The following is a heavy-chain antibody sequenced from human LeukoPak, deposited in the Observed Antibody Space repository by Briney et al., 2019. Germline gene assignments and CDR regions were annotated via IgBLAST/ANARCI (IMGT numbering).Heavy chain of an antibody. CDR3: ARTYSRYWYFDL. CDR1: GYTFTSYD. Sequence: ASVKVTCKASGYTFTSYDINWVRQATGQGLEWMGWMNPNSGNTGYAQKFQGRVTMTRNTSISTAYMELSSLRSEDTAVYYCARTYSRYWYFDLWGRSTLVTVSS. CDR2: MNPNSGNT. V-gene: IGHV1-8*01. J-gene: IGHJ2*01. D-gene: IGHD6-13*01.